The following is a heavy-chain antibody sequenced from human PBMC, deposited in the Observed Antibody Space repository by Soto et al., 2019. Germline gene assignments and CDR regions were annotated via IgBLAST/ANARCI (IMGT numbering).Heavy chain of an antibody. CDR2: ISSSGGST. D-gene: IGHD6-6*01. CDR3: ATRRTSIAAPALGYYYYMDV. J-gene: IGHJ6*03. Sequence: PGGSLKLSCAASGFTFSSYAMHWVRQAQGKELEYVSAISSSGGSTYYANSVKGRFTISRDNSKNTLYLQMGSLRAEDMAVYYCATRRTSIAAPALGYYYYMDVWGKGTTVTVSS. CDR1: GFTFSSYA. V-gene: IGHV3-64*01.